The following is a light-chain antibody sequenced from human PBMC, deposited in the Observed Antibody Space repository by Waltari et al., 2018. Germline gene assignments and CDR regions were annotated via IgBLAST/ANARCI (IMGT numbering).Light chain of an antibody. CDR2: DVT. CDR3: CSYAGNRIWI. J-gene: IGLJ2*01. CDR1: SSYAGGYDL. V-gene: IGLV2-23*02. Sequence: QSALAQPASVSGSPGRSIPISCSGSSSYAGGYDLVSWYHQKPGTAPKLIISDVTGRPSGVSDRFSGSKSGNTASLTISGLLPEDEADYYCCSYAGNRIWIFGGGTKVTVL.